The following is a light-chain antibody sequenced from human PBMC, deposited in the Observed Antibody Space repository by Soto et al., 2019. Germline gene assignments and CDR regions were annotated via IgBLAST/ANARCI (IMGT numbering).Light chain of an antibody. CDR3: CAYAGSRTHVV. Sequence: QSVLTQPASVSGSPGQSITLSCTGTSSDVGSYNLVSWYQQHPGKAPKLMIYEGTKRPSGVSNRFSGSKSGNTASLTISGLQADDEADYYCCAYAGSRTHVVFGGGTKLTVL. CDR1: SSDVGSYNL. V-gene: IGLV2-23*01. J-gene: IGLJ2*01. CDR2: EGT.